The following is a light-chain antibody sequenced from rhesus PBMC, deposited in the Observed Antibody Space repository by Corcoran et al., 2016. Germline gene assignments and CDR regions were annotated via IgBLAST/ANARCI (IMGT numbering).Light chain of an antibody. CDR2: KAS. J-gene: IGKJ4*01. CDR3: QQYSSSPLT. CDR1: QTINSW. V-gene: IGKV1-22*01. Sequence: DIQMTQSPSSLSASVGDTVTITCRASQTINSWLDWYQQKPGKAPNLLIYKASSLQSGVPARFSGSGSGTDFTLTISSLQSEDFATYYCQQYSSSPLTFGGGTKVELK.